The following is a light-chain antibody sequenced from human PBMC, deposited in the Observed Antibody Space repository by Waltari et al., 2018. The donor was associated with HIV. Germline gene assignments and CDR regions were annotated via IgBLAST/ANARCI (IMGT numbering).Light chain of an antibody. V-gene: IGLV1-40*01. CDR1: SSNIGAGYD. J-gene: IGLJ2*01. Sequence: QSVLTQPPSVSGAPGQRVTISCTGSSSNIGAGYDVHWYQQLPGTAPKLVIYANDMRPSGVPDRFSGSKSGTSASLAITGLQAEDDADYYCQSYDSALSGSVFGGGTKLTVL. CDR2: AND. CDR3: QSYDSALSGSV.